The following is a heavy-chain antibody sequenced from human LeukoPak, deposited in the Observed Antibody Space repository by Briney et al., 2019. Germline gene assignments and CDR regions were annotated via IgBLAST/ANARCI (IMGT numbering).Heavy chain of an antibody. CDR3: ARDSRSFDY. CDR1: GGSISSSSYY. D-gene: IGHD6-25*01. CDR2: IYYSGST. V-gene: IGHV4-39*02. J-gene: IGHJ4*02. Sequence: SETLSLTCTVSGGSISSSSYYWGWIRQPPGKGLEWIGSIYYSGSTYYNPSLKSRVTISVDTSKNQFSLKLSSVTAADTAVYYCARDSRSFDYWGQGTLDTVSS.